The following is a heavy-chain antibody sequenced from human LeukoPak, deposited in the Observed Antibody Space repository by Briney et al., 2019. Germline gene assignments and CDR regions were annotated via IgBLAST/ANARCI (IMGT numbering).Heavy chain of an antibody. CDR1: GGTFSSYA. Sequence: AASVKVSCKASGGTFSSYAISWVRQAPGQGLEWMGGIIPIFGTANYAQKFQGGVTITADESTSTAYMELSSLRSEDTAVYYRASIDEQWLVLDYWGQGTLVTVSS. CDR3: ASIDEQWLVLDY. D-gene: IGHD6-19*01. CDR2: IIPIFGTA. V-gene: IGHV1-69*13. J-gene: IGHJ4*02.